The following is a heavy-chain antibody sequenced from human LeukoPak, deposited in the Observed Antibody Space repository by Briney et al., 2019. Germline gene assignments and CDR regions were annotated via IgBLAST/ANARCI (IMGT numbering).Heavy chain of an antibody. J-gene: IGHJ5*02. CDR1: GYTFTGYY. D-gene: IGHD3-10*01. Sequence: ASVKVSCKASGYTFTGYYMHWVRQAPGQGLEWMGWINPNSGGTNYAQKFQGRVTMTRDTSISTAYMELSRLRSDDTAVYYCAREPIIMVRGRKANWFDPWGQGTPVTVSS. CDR2: INPNSGGT. V-gene: IGHV1-2*02. CDR3: AREPIIMVRGRKANWFDP.